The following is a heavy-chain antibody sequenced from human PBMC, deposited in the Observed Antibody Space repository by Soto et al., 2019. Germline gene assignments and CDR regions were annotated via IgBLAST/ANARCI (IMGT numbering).Heavy chain of an antibody. CDR1: GGTFSSYA. J-gene: IGHJ6*04. CDR2: IIPIFGTA. V-gene: IGHV1-69*13. Sequence: SVKVSCKVSGGTFSSYAISWVRQAPGQGLEWMGGIIPIFGTANYAQKFQGRVTITADESTSTAYMELSSLRSEDTAVYYCRGGYAFWSGPSYYYGIDVTGKGTTVTNS. CDR3: RGGYAFWSGPSYYYGIDV. D-gene: IGHD3-3*01.